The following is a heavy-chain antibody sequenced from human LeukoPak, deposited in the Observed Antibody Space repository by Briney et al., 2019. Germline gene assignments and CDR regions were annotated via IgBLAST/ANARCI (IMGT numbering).Heavy chain of an antibody. CDR3: ARWGGGSCYRCMDV. CDR2: ISAYNGNT. J-gene: IGHJ6*03. CDR1: GYTFTSYG. V-gene: IGHV1-18*01. Sequence: ASVKVSCKASGYTFTSYGISWVRQAPGLGLEWMGWISAYNGNTSYVQKLQGRVTMTTDTSTSTAYMELRSLRSDDTAVYYCARWGGGSCYRCMDVWGKGTTVTISS. D-gene: IGHD2-15*01.